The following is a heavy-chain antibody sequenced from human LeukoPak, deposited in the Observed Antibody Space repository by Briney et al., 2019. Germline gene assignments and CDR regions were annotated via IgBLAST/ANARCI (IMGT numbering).Heavy chain of an antibody. J-gene: IGHJ4*02. D-gene: IGHD6-25*01. CDR1: GCSISDCHIY. Sequence: SETLSLTCNVSGCSISDCHIYWGWIPPPPGKGLVWIESVFHGASTHYNPSLKSRVTISVDTSKNHFSLKMKCVTVADTAVFYCARARWIAAGPFDNWGQGSLVTVAS. V-gene: IGHV4-39*02. CDR3: ARARWIAAGPFDN. CDR2: VFHGAST.